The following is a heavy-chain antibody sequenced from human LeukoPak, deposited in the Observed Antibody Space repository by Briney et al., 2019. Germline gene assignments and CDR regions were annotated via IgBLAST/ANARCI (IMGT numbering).Heavy chain of an antibody. CDR1: GFTFSNYG. D-gene: IGHD2-15*01. Sequence: GGSLRLSCAASGFTFSNYGIHWVRQAPGKGLEWVAVISYDGNNKYYADSVKGRFTISRDNSKNTLFLQMNSLRAEVTAVYYCAKGVDYCSGGSCPADYWGPGTLVTVSS. J-gene: IGHJ4*02. V-gene: IGHV3-30*18. CDR3: AKGVDYCSGGSCPADY. CDR2: ISYDGNNK.